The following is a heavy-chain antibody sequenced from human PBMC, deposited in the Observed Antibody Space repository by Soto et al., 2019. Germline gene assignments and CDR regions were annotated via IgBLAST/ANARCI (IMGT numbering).Heavy chain of an antibody. V-gene: IGHV1-2*02. CDR3: ARVSPYYYDSSGYFP. CDR1: GYTFTGYY. J-gene: IGHJ5*02. D-gene: IGHD3-22*01. CDR2: INPNSGGT. Sequence: ASVKVSCKASGYTFTGYYMHWVRQAPGQGLEWMGWINPNSGGTNYAQKFQGRATMTRDTSISTAYMELSRLRSDDTAVYYCARVSPYYYDSSGYFPWGQGTLVTVSS.